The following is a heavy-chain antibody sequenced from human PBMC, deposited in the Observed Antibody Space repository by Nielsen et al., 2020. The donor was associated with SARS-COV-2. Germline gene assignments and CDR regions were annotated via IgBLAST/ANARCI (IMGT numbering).Heavy chain of an antibody. V-gene: IGHV3-30*18. CDR3: AKSPGNYYDKKHYYYYGMDV. CDR1: GFTFSSYG. CDR2: ISYDGSNK. Sequence: GGSLRLSCAASGFTFSSYGMHWVRQAPGKGLEWVAVISYDGSNKYYADSVKGRFTISRDNSKNTLYLQMNSLRAEDTAVYYCAKSPGNYYDKKHYYYYGMDVWGQGTTVTVSS. D-gene: IGHD3-22*01. J-gene: IGHJ6*02.